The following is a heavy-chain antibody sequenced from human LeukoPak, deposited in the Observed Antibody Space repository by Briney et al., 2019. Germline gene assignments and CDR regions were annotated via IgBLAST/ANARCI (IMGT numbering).Heavy chain of an antibody. V-gene: IGHV3-9*01. CDR1: GFTFDDYA. J-gene: IGHJ4*02. D-gene: IGHD1-7*01. CDR3: ARGGSELELRYFDY. Sequence: GGSLRLSCAASGFTFDDYAMHWVRQAPGKGLEWVSGISWNSGSIGYADSVKGRFTISRDNAKNSLYLQMNSLRAEDTAVYYCARGGSELELRYFDYWGQGTLVTVSS. CDR2: ISWNSGSI.